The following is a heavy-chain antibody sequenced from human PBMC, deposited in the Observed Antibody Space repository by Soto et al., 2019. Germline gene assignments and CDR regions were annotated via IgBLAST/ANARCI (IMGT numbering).Heavy chain of an antibody. CDR1: GYTFTSYY. V-gene: IGHV1-46*01. Sequence: QVQLVQSGAEVKKPGASVKVSCKASGYTFTSYYMHWVRQTPGQGLEWMGIINPSGGSTSYAQKFQVRVTMTRDPSTSTVYMELSSLRSADTAVYYCARVVAAAGTGDYWGQGTLVTVSS. J-gene: IGHJ4*02. CDR3: ARVVAAAGTGDY. CDR2: INPSGGST. D-gene: IGHD6-13*01.